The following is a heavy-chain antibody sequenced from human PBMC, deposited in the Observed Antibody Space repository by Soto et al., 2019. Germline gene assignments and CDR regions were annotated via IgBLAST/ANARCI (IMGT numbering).Heavy chain of an antibody. V-gene: IGHV3-30*18. CDR1: GFTFSSYG. CDR3: AKDFRPDILTGYHDPWFDP. CDR2: ISYDGSNK. Sequence: PGGSPRLSCAASGFTFSSYGMHWVRQAPGKGLEWVAVISYDGSNKYYADSVKGRFTISRDNSKNTLYLQMNSLRAEDTAVYYCAKDFRPDILTGYHDPWFDPWGQGTLVTVSS. D-gene: IGHD3-9*01. J-gene: IGHJ5*02.